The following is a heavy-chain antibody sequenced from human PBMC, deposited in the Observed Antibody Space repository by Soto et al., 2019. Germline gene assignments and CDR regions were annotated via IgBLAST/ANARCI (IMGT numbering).Heavy chain of an antibody. CDR2: IYPADSDT. Sequence: GESLKISCKGSGYTFTSYWIGWVRQMPGKGLEWMGIIYPADSDTRYSPSFQGQVTVSADKSITTAYLQWSSLKASDTAMYYCVRHDSTGYYPYWGQGTLVTVSS. CDR1: GYTFTSYW. V-gene: IGHV5-51*01. J-gene: IGHJ4*01. CDR3: VRHDSTGYYPY. D-gene: IGHD3-22*01.